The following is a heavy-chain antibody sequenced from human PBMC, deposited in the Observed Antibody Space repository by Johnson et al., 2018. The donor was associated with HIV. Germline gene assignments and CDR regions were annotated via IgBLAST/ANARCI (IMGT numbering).Heavy chain of an antibody. V-gene: IGHV3-30-3*01. CDR3: ASWGVGRRLGYYDSSGYYWAFDV. Sequence: QVQLVESGGGVVQPGRSLRLSCAASGFTFSSYAMHWVRQAPGKGLEWVAVISYDGSNKYYADSVKGRFTISRDNSKNTLYLQMNSLRAEDTAVYYCASWGVGRRLGYYDSSGYYWAFDVWGQGTMVTVSS. J-gene: IGHJ3*01. CDR2: ISYDGSNK. CDR1: GFTFSSYA. D-gene: IGHD3-22*01.